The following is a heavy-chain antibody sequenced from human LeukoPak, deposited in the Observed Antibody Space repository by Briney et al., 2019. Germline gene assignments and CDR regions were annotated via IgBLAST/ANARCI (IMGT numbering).Heavy chain of an antibody. V-gene: IGHV4-59*01. CDR3: AREDSSSWNNWFDP. Sequence: PSETLSLTCTVSGGSISSYYWSWIRQTPGKGLEWIGYIYYSGSTNYNPSLKSRVTISVDTSKNQFSLKLSSVTAADTAVYYCAREDSSSWNNWFDPWGQGTLVTVSS. CDR1: GGSISSYY. CDR2: IYYSGST. J-gene: IGHJ5*02. D-gene: IGHD6-13*01.